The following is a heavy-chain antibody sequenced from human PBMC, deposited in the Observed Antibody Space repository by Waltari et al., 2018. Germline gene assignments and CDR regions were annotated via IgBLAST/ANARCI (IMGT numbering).Heavy chain of an antibody. Sequence: QVQLQESGPGLVKPSETLSLTCTVSGGSISSHYWSWIRQPPGKGLEWIGYFYYSGSTNYNPSLKSRVTISVDTSKNQFSLKLSSVTAADTAVYYCASTSVYCGGDCYYYYGMDVWGQGTTVTVSS. V-gene: IGHV4-59*11. CDR3: ASTSVYCGGDCYYYYGMDV. J-gene: IGHJ6*02. CDR1: GGSISSHY. CDR2: FYYSGST. D-gene: IGHD2-21*01.